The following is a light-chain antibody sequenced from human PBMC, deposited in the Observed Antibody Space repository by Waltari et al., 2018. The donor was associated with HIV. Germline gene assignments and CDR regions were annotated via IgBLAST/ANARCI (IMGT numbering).Light chain of an antibody. J-gene: IGLJ3*02. V-gene: IGLV1-44*01. CDR3: AAWDDSLNAWV. Sequence: QSVLTQPPSASGTPGQRVTISCSGSSSNIGTKTVNWYQQLPGSAPKFLMYGNHVRPSGVPDRFSGSKSGTSASLAISGLRSEDEADYYCAAWDDSLNAWVFGGGTKVTVL. CDR1: SSNIGTKT. CDR2: GNH.